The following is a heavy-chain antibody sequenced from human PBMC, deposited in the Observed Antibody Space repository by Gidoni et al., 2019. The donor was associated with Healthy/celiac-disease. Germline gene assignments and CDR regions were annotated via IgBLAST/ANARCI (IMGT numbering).Heavy chain of an antibody. CDR3: ARDNVAAGTYYYYGMDV. CDR1: GFTFSSYW. Sequence: EVQLVESGGGLVQPGGSLRLSCAASGFTFSSYWMSWVRQAPGKGLEWVANIKQDGSEKYYVDSVKGRFTISRDNAKNSLYLQMNSLRAEDTAVYYCARDNVAAGTYYYYGMDVWGQGTTVTVSS. J-gene: IGHJ6*02. D-gene: IGHD6-25*01. V-gene: IGHV3-7*01. CDR2: IKQDGSEK.